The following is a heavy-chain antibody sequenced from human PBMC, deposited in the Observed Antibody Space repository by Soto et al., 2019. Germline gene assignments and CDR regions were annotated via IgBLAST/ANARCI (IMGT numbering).Heavy chain of an antibody. CDR3: ARGGDDYGDYEPLDY. Sequence: QVQLVQSGAEVKKPGSSVKVSCKASGGTFSSYAISWVRQAPGQGLEWRGGIIPICGTGDYAQKFQGRVTITPDDSTSTAYLELSSLRSEDTAVYYCARGGDDYGDYEPLDYWGQGTLVTVSS. D-gene: IGHD4-17*01. CDR2: IIPICGTG. V-gene: IGHV1-69*01. J-gene: IGHJ4*02. CDR1: GGTFSSYA.